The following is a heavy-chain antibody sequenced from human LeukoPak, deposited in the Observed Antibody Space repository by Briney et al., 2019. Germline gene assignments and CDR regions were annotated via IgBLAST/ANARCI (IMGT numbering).Heavy chain of an antibody. CDR3: ARYTAMAYYFDY. Sequence: PGGSLRLSCAASGFTFSSYWMHWVRQAPGKGLVWVSRINSDGSSTSYADSVKGRFTISRDNAKNTLYLQMNSLRAEDTAVYYCARYTAMAYYFDYWGQGTLVTVSS. J-gene: IGHJ4*02. CDR1: GFTFSSYW. CDR2: INSDGSST. V-gene: IGHV3-74*01. D-gene: IGHD5-18*01.